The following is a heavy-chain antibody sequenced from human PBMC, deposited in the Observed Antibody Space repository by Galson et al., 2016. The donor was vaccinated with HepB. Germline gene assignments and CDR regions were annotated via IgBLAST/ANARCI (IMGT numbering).Heavy chain of an antibody. CDR3: ARDPPTVTTSPPDY. V-gene: IGHV3-33*08. D-gene: IGHD4-17*01. J-gene: IGHJ4*02. Sequence: SLRLSCAASGLIVSNEYMNWVRQAPGKGLEWVAVIWYDGSNKYYADSVKGRFTISRDNSKNTVYLQMNSLRAEDTAVYYCARDPPTVTTSPPDYWGQGTLATVSS. CDR1: GLIVSNEY. CDR2: IWYDGSNK.